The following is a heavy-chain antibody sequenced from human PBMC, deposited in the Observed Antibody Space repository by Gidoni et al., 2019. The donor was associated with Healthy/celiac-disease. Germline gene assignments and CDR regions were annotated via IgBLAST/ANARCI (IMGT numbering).Heavy chain of an antibody. D-gene: IGHD3-22*01. V-gene: IGHV3-9*01. CDR2: ISWNSGSI. CDR3: AKGITMIVMGAFDI. J-gene: IGHJ3*02. Sequence: EVQLVESGGGLVQPGRSLRLSCAASGFTFDDYAMHWVRQAPGKGLEWVSGISWNSGSIGYADSVKGRFTISRDNAKNSLYLQMNSLRAEDTALYYCAKGITMIVMGAFDIWGQGTMVTVSS. CDR1: GFTFDDYA.